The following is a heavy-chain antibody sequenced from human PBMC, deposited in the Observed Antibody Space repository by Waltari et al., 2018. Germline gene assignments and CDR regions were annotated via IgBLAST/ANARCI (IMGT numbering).Heavy chain of an antibody. V-gene: IGHV4-59*11. Sequence: QVQLQESGPGLVKPSETLSLTCTVSGGSISSHYWSWIRQPPGKGLEWIGYIYDSGSTNYNPSLKSRVTISVDTSKNQFSLKLSSVTAADTAVYYCAREGGSPTDYYYYGMDVWGQGTTVTVSS. J-gene: IGHJ6*02. CDR3: AREGGSPTDYYYYGMDV. CDR1: GGSISSHY. CDR2: IYDSGST. D-gene: IGHD1-26*01.